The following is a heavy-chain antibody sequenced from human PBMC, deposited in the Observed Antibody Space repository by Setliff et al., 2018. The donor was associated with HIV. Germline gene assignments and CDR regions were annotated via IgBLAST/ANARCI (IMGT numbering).Heavy chain of an antibody. Sequence: PSETLSLTCTVSGGSISSNNYYWGWIRQPPGKDLEWIGEINHNGGTNYNPSLKSRVTISVDTSKNQFSLKLSSVTAADTAVYYCARHLDGWYYYGMEVWGQGTTVTVSS. V-gene: IGHV4-39*01. D-gene: IGHD6-19*01. CDR2: INHNGGT. J-gene: IGHJ6*02. CDR1: GGSISSNNYY. CDR3: ARHLDGWYYYGMEV.